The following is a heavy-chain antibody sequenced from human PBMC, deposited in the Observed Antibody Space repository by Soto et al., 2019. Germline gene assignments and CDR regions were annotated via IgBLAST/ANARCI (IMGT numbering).Heavy chain of an antibody. CDR1: VDIVSSNSAA. CDR2: TYYRSKWYN. J-gene: IGHJ4*02. D-gene: IGHD6-19*01. Sequence: PSQTLSLTCAISVDIVSSNSAAWNCIWQSPSRGLEWLGRTYYRSKWYNDYAVSVKSRITINPDTSKNQFSLQLNSVTPEDTAVYYCAREMNFYSSGWYALDYWGQGTLVTVSS. V-gene: IGHV6-1*01. CDR3: AREMNFYSSGWYALDY.